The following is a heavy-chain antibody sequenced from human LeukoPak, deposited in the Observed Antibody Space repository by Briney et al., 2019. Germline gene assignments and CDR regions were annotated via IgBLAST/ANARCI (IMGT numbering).Heavy chain of an antibody. D-gene: IGHD3-3*01. V-gene: IGHV3-23*01. CDR2: INYSGGST. CDR1: GFTFSSYA. CDR3: AKDRLTYYDFWSGYPTGY. J-gene: IGHJ4*02. Sequence: GGSLRLSRAASGFTFSSYAMYWVRQAPGKGLEWVSAINYSGGSTYYADSVKGRFTISRDNSKNTLYLQMNSLRAEDTAVYYCAKDRLTYYDFWSGYPTGYWGQGTLVTVSS.